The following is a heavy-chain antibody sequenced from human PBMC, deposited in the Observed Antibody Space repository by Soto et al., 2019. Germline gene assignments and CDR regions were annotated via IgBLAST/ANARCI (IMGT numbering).Heavy chain of an antibody. Sequence: SETLSLTCTVSGGSISSSSYYWGWIRQPPGKGLEWFGEINHSGSTNYNPSLKSRVTISVDTSKNQFSLKLSSVTAADTAVYYCARVGYGSGSYYRGYYYYGMDVWGQGTTVTVSS. CDR3: ARVGYGSGSYYRGYYYYGMDV. J-gene: IGHJ6*02. D-gene: IGHD3-10*01. CDR1: GGSISSSSYY. CDR2: INHSGST. V-gene: IGHV4-39*07.